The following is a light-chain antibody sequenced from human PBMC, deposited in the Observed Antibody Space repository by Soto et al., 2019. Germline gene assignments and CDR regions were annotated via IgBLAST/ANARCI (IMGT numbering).Light chain of an antibody. CDR1: SSDVGSYNY. CDR3: SSYTSSKTVV. Sequence: QSALTQPASVSGSPGQSITISCTGTSSDVGSYNYVSWYQQHLGKAPKLMIYDVSNRPSGVSDRFSGSKSGNTASLTISGLQAEDEADYYCSSYTSSKTVVFGGGTKLTVL. CDR2: DVS. V-gene: IGLV2-14*01. J-gene: IGLJ2*01.